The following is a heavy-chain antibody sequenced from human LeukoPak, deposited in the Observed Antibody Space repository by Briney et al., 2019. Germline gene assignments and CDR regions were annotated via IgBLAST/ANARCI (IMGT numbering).Heavy chain of an antibody. CDR2: IYISGST. CDR3: ARAATITMFDY. CDR1: GGSISSYY. D-gene: IGHD3-3*01. Sequence: SETLSLTCTVSGGSISSYYWNWIRQPAGKGLEWIGRIYISGSTNYNPSLNSRVTMSVDTSKNQFSLKLSSVTAADTAVYSCARAATITMFDYWGQGILVTVSS. J-gene: IGHJ4*02. V-gene: IGHV4-4*07.